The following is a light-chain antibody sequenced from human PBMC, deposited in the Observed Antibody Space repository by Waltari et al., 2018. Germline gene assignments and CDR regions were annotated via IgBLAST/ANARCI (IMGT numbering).Light chain of an antibody. Sequence: QSALTQPASVSGSPGQSITISCTGTSSDVGGYNYVSWYQQHPGKAPKLMIYEVSNRPAGVYTRFSGSKSGNTAALTISGLQAEYEADYYCSSYTSSSTPWVFGGGTKLTVL. CDR1: SSDVGGYNY. CDR3: SSYTSSSTPWV. V-gene: IGLV2-14*01. CDR2: EVS. J-gene: IGLJ3*02.